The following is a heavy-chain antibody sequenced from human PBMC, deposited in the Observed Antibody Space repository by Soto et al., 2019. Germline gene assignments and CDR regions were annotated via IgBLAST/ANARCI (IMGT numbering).Heavy chain of an antibody. CDR2: IRSKAYGGTT. J-gene: IGHJ2*01. CDR1: GFTFGDYA. D-gene: IGHD3-16*01. V-gene: IGHV3-49*03. CDR3: TRAWGLTTAWYFDL. Sequence: PGGSLRLSCTASGFTFGDYAMSWFRQAPGKGLEWVGFIRSKAYGGTTEYAASVIGRFTISRDDSKSIAYLQMNSLKTEDTAVYYCTRAWGLTTAWYFDLWGRGTLVTVSS.